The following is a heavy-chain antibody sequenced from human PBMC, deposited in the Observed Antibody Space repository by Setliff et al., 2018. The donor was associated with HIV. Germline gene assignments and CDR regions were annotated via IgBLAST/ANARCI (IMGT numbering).Heavy chain of an antibody. V-gene: IGHV1-2*06. Sequence: GASVKVSCKASGDTLTGYYMHWVRQAPGQGLEWMGRINPNSGGTNYAQKFQGRVTMTRDTSISTIYMELSRLRSDDTAVYYCARDLRDGFEEWFSTLDDGMDVWGQGTTVTVSS. CDR1: GDTLTGYY. CDR2: INPNSGGT. D-gene: IGHD3-3*01. J-gene: IGHJ6*02. CDR3: ARDLRDGFEEWFSTLDDGMDV.